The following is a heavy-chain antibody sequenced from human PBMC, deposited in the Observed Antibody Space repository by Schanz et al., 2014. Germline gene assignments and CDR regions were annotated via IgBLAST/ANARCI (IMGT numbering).Heavy chain of an antibody. CDR3: AAGGGFRIDY. CDR1: GFTFSSYA. V-gene: IGHV3-30*04. Sequence: QVQLVESGGGVVQPGRSLRLSCAASGFTFSSYAMHWVRQAPGKGLEWVAVISNDGSDEHYADSVKGRFTISRDNAKSSLYLQMTRLRAEDTAVYYCAAGGGFRIDYWGQGTLVTVSS. CDR2: ISNDGSDE. D-gene: IGHD2-15*01. J-gene: IGHJ4*02.